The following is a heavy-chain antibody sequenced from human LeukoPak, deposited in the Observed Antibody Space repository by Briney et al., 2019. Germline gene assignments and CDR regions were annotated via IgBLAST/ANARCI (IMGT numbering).Heavy chain of an antibody. Sequence: SETLSLTCTVSGGSISSGDYYWSWIRQPPGKGLEWIGYIYYSGNTYYNPSLKSRLTISVDTSKNQCSLKLTSVTAADTAVYYCARDMTGAHWFDPWGQGTLVTVSS. CDR3: ARDMTGAHWFDP. CDR1: GGSISSGDYY. J-gene: IGHJ5*02. D-gene: IGHD1-14*01. CDR2: IYYSGNT. V-gene: IGHV4-30-4*01.